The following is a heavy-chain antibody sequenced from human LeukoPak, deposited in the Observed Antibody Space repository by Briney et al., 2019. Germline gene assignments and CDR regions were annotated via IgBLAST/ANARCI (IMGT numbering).Heavy chain of an antibody. J-gene: IGHJ4*02. CDR1: GYTFTSYG. D-gene: IGHD1-1*01. CDR2: ISAYNGNT. V-gene: IGHV1-18*01. CDR3: ARGQATLEYPGGGLDY. Sequence: ASVKVSCKASGYTFTSYGISWVRQAPGQGLEWMGWISAYNGNTNYAQKLQGRVTMTTDTSTSTAYMELRSLRSDDTAVYYCARGQATLEYPGGGLDYWGQGTLVTVSS.